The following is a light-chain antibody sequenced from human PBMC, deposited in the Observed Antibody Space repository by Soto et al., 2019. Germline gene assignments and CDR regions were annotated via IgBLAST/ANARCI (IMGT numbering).Light chain of an antibody. CDR1: SSDVGGYNY. Sequence: QSALTQPPSASGSPGQSVTISCTGTSSDVGGYNYVSWYQQHPGKAPKLMIYDVNNRPSGVSSRFSGSKSGNTASLTISGLQAEDEADYYCCSFSTSGTHVFGTGTKVTVL. CDR2: DVN. V-gene: IGLV2-14*01. CDR3: CSFSTSGTHV. J-gene: IGLJ1*01.